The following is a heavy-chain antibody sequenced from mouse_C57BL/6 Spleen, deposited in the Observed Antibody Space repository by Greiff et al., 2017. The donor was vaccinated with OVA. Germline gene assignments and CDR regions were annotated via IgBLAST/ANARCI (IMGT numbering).Heavy chain of an antibody. CDR3: ARGELTGHYFDY. D-gene: IGHD4-1*01. V-gene: IGHV1-64*01. J-gene: IGHJ2*01. CDR1: GYTFTSYW. CDR2: IHPNSGST. Sequence: VQLQQPGAELVKPGASVKLSCKASGYTFTSYWMHWVKQRPGQGLEWIGMIHPNSGSTNYNEKFKSKATLTVDKSSSTAYMQLSSLTSEDSAVYYCARGELTGHYFDYWGQGTTLTVSS.